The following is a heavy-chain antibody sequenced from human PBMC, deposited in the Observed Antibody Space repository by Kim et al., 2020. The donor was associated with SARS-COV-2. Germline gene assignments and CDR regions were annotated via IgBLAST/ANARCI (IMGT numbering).Heavy chain of an antibody. CDR3: ARAIAAASVNTRNNYYYGMDV. D-gene: IGHD6-13*01. V-gene: IGHV1-46*01. CDR1: GYTFTSYY. Sequence: ASVKVSCKASGYTFTSYYMHWVRHAPGQGLEWMGIINPSGGSTSYAQKFQGRVTMTRDTSTSTLYMELSSLRSEDTAVYYCARAIAAASVNTRNNYYYGMDVWGQGTTVTVSS. CDR2: INPSGGST. J-gene: IGHJ6*02.